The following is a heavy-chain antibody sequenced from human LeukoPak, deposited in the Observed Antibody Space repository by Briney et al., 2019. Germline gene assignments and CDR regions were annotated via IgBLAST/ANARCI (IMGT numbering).Heavy chain of an antibody. D-gene: IGHD5-12*01. CDR3: AKETGTSGYDFFPTIDY. CDR2: IRYDGSYK. V-gene: IGHV3-30*02. J-gene: IGHJ4*02. CDR1: GFTFNSYG. Sequence: GGSLRLSCAASGFTFNSYGMQWVRQAPGKGLEWVAFIRYDGSYKYYADSVKGRFTISRDNSKNTLYLQMNSLRAEDTAVYYCAKETGTSGYDFFPTIDYWGQGTLVTVSS.